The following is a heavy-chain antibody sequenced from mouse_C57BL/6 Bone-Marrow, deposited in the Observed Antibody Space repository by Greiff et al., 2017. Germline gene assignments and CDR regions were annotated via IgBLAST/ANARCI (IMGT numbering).Heavy chain of an antibody. CDR1: GYTFTDYY. V-gene: IGHV1-19*01. D-gene: IGHD6-5*01. CDR2: INPYNGGT. CDR3: AGPYDYFDY. Sequence: LQQSGPVLVKPGASVKMSCKASGYTFTDYYMNWVKQSHGKSLEWIGVINPYNGGTSYNQKFKGKATLTVDKSSSTAYMELNSLTSEDSAVYYCAGPYDYFDYWGQGTTLTVSS. J-gene: IGHJ2*01.